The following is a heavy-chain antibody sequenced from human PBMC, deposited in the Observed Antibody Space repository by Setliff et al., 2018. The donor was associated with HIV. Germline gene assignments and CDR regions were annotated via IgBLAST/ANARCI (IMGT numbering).Heavy chain of an antibody. Sequence: ASVKVSCKVSGGIFDSYAINWVRQAPGQGLEWMGGISGYNGDTHSTQKFQGRVTMTTDTSTNTAHMEVRSLRSDDTAVYYCARNSFPVGVTGTGPLFDYWGQGTLVTVSS. J-gene: IGHJ4*02. V-gene: IGHV1-18*01. CDR2: ISGYNGDT. D-gene: IGHD6-19*01. CDR3: ARNSFPVGVTGTGPLFDY. CDR1: GGIFDSYA.